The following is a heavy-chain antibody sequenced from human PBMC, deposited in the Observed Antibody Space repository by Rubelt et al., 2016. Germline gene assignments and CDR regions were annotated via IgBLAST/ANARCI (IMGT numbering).Heavy chain of an antibody. V-gene: IGHV3-11*04. CDR3: ASGYSSGWYSPRLVSGGMDV. J-gene: IGHJ6*02. Sequence: YYADPVKGRFTISSDNAKNSLYLQMNSLRAVDTAVYYCASGYSSGWYSPRLVSGGMDVCGQGTTVTVSS. D-gene: IGHD6-19*01.